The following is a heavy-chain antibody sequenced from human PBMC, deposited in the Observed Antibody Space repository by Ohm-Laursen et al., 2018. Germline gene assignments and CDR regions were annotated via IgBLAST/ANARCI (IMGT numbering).Heavy chain of an antibody. CDR1: GGSISSNY. Sequence: TLSLTCTVSGGSISSNYWSWIRQPPGKGLEWIGYMYYSGSTNYNPSLKSRVTISVDTSKNQFSLKLSSVTAADTAIYYCAGIIENPTYRRNYFDNWGQGTLVTVSS. CDR2: MYYSGST. D-gene: IGHD3-16*02. CDR3: AGIIENPTYRRNYFDN. J-gene: IGHJ4*02. V-gene: IGHV4-59*08.